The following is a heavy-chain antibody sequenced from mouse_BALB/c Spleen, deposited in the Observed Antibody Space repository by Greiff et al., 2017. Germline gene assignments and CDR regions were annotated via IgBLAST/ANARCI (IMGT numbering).Heavy chain of an antibody. D-gene: IGHD1-1*01. J-gene: IGHJ4*01. CDR2: IRLKSNNYAT. CDR1: GFTFSNYW. V-gene: IGHV6-6*02. CDR3: TRLITTVVGDAMDY. Sequence: EVQGVESGGGLVQPGGSMKLSCVASGFTFSNYWMNWVRQSPEKGLEWVAEIRLKSNNYATHYAESVKGRFTISRDDSKSSVYLQMNNLRAEDTGIYYCTRLITTVVGDAMDYWGQGTSVTVSS.